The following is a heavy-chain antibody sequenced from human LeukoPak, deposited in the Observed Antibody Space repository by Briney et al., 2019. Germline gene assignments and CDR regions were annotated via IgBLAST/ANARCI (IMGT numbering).Heavy chain of an antibody. J-gene: IGHJ4*02. CDR1: GFTFSSYG. V-gene: IGHV3-23*01. CDR2: ISGSGGST. D-gene: IGHD3-9*01. CDR3: AKDGDSVLRYFDWLLEPDY. Sequence: GGSLRLSCAASGFTFSSYGMSWVRQAPGKGLEWVSAISGSGGSTYYADSVKGRFTISRDNSKNTLYLQMNSLRAEDTAVYYCAKDGDSVLRYFDWLLEPDYWGQGTLVTVSS.